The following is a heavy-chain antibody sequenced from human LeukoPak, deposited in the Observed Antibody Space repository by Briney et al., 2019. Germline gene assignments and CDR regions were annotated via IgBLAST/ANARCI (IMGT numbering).Heavy chain of an antibody. Sequence: ETSETLSLTCTVSGGSVSSGSYYWSWIRQPPGNGLEWIGYIYYSGSTNYNPSLKSRVTISVETSKNQFSLKLRSVTAADTAVYYCARAGIGGFDYWGQGTLVTVSS. CDR2: IYYSGST. V-gene: IGHV4-61*01. J-gene: IGHJ4*02. D-gene: IGHD1-26*01. CDR3: ARAGIGGFDY. CDR1: GGSVSSGSYY.